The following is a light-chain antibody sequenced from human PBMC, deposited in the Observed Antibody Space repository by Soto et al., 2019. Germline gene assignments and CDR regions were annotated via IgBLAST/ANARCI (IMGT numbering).Light chain of an antibody. CDR2: DAS. Sequence: EIMMNQSPATLSVSQGERATLSCMASQTVRNNYLAWYQQKPGQAPRLLIYDASSRAIGLPARFSGSGSGTEFTLTISSLQSEDFAVYYCQQYNNWPQTFGQGIKVDIK. J-gene: IGKJ1*01. CDR1: QTVRNN. V-gene: IGKV3-15*01. CDR3: QQYNNWPQT.